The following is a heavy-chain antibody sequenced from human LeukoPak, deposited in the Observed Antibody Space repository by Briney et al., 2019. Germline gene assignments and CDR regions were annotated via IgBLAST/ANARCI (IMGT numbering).Heavy chain of an antibody. J-gene: IGHJ4*02. V-gene: IGHV3-53*01. D-gene: IGHD6-25*01. CDR3: ARAAWDY. CDR1: GFTVSSDY. Sequence: PGGSLRLSCAASGFTVSSDYMSWVRQAPGKGLEWVSVIYSDGNTYYADSVKGRFTISRDISKNTVYLQMNTLRAGDTAVYYCARAAWDYWGQGTLVTVSS. CDR2: IYSDGNT.